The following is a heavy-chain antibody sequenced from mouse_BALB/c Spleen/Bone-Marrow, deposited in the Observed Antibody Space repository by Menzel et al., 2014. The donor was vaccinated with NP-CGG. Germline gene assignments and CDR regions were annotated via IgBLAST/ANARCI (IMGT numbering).Heavy chain of an antibody. CDR3: ASYRYAWYFDV. CDR2: IDPANGNT. J-gene: IGHJ1*01. D-gene: IGHD2-14*01. V-gene: IGHV14-3*02. CDR1: GFNIKDTY. Sequence: VQLQQSGAELVKPGASVKLSCTASGFNIKDTYMHWVKQRPEQGLEWIGRIDPANGNTKYDPKFQGKATITADTSSNTAYLQLSSLTSEDTAVSYCASYRYAWYFDVWGAGTTVTVSS.